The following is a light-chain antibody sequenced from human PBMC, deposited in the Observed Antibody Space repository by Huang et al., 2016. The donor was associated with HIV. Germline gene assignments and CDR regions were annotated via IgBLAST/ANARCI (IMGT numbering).Light chain of an antibody. V-gene: IGKV1D-13*01. CDR1: QDISDA. J-gene: IGKJ3*01. Sequence: IQLTQSPSSLSASVGDRVTITCRASQDISDALAWYQQKPGKAPKFLIYDVSTLESGVPSRFSGSGSGTDFTLTINGLQPKDFATYYCQQFNKFPFSFGPGTKVEI. CDR3: QQFNKFPFS. CDR2: DVS.